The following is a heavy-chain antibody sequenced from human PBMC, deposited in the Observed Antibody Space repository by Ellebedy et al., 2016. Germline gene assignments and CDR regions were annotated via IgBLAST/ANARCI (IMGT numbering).Heavy chain of an antibody. J-gene: IGHJ5*02. D-gene: IGHD4-23*01. Sequence: GESLKISCAASGFTFSSYSMNWVRQAPGKGLEWVSYISSSSSTIYYADSVKGRFTISRDNAKNSLYLQMNSLRDEDTAVYYCAREATVVTPDWFDPWGQGTLVTVSS. CDR2: ISSSSSTI. CDR1: GFTFSSYS. CDR3: AREATVVTPDWFDP. V-gene: IGHV3-48*02.